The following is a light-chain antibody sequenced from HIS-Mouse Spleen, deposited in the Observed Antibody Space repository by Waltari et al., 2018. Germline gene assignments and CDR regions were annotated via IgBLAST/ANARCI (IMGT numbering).Light chain of an antibody. Sequence: SYELTQPPSVSVSPGQTASITCSGDKSGDKYACWYQQKPGQSPGLVIYQVSKRPSGIPERFSGSNSGNTATLTIGGNQAMDEADYYCQAWDSSTAGVVFGGGTKLTVL. J-gene: IGLJ2*01. V-gene: IGLV3-1*01. CDR1: KSGDKY. CDR3: QAWDSSTAGVV. CDR2: QVS.